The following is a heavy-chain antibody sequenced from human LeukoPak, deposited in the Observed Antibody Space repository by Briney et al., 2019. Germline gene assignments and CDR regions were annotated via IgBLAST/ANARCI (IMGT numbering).Heavy chain of an antibody. CDR1: AFTFSNYW. CDR2: IKEDGSEI. V-gene: IGHV3-7*01. CDR3: ARDRGYSSFDY. J-gene: IGHJ4*02. D-gene: IGHD4-23*01. Sequence: GGSLRLSCAASAFTFSNYWMSWVRRASGKGLEWVANIKEDGSEINYVDSVKGRFTISRDNAKNSLYLQMNSLTVDDTAVYYCARDRGYSSFDYWGQGTLVTVSS.